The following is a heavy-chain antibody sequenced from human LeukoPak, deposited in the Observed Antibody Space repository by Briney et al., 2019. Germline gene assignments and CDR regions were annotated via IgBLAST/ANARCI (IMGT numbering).Heavy chain of an antibody. CDR3: ARGSSSFFYFDY. J-gene: IGHJ4*02. CDR1: GGTFSSYA. CDR2: IIPNFGTA. Sequence: SVKVSCKASGGTFSSYAISWVRQAPGQGLEWMGGIIPNFGTANYAQKFQGRVTITADESTSTAYMELSSLRSEDTAVYYCARGSSSFFYFDYWGQGTLVTVSS. D-gene: IGHD6-6*01. V-gene: IGHV1-69*01.